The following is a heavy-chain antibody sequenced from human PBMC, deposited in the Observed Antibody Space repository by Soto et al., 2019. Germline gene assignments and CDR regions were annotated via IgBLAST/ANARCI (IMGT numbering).Heavy chain of an antibody. D-gene: IGHD3-10*01. CDR2: ISGSGGST. CDR3: AKDLQLVVRGVILDY. CDR1: GFTFSSYA. J-gene: IGHJ4*02. Sequence: GGSLRLSCAASGFTFSSYAMSWVRQAPAKGLEWVSAISGSGGSTYYADSVKGRFTISRDNSKNTLYLQMNSLRAEDTAVYYCAKDLQLVVRGVILDYWGQGTLVTVSS. V-gene: IGHV3-23*01.